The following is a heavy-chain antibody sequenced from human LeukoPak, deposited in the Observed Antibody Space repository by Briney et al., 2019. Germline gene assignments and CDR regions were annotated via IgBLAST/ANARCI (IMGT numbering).Heavy chain of an antibody. CDR2: ISSSSSYI. Sequence: GGSLRLSCAASGFTFSSYSMNWVRQAPGKGLEWVSSISSSSSYIYYADSVKGRFTISRDNAKNSLYPQMNSLRAEDTAVYYCARSRYDSRYTFDYWGQGTLVTVSS. J-gene: IGHJ4*02. D-gene: IGHD3-22*01. V-gene: IGHV3-21*01. CDR1: GFTFSSYS. CDR3: ARSRYDSRYTFDY.